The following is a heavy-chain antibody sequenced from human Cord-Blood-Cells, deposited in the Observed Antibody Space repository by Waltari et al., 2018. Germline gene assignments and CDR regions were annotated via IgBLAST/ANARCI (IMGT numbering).Heavy chain of an antibody. CDR2: INSDGSST. V-gene: IGHV3-74*01. D-gene: IGHD6-6*01. CDR3: VSGVYSSSFDY. J-gene: IGHJ4*02. Sequence: EVQLVESGGGLVQPGGSLRLSCAASGFPFSSSWMNWVRQAPGKGRVWVSRINSDGSSTSYADSVKGRFTISRDNAKNTLYLQMNSLRAEDTAVYYCVSGVYSSSFDYWGQGTLVTVSS. CDR1: GFPFSSSW.